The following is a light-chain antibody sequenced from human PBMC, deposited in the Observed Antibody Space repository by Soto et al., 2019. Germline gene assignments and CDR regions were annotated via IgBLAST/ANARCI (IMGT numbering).Light chain of an antibody. Sequence: QSVLTQPPSASGTPGRRVTISCSGSSSNIGSNYVYWYQQLPGTAPKLLIYRNNQRPSGVPDRFSGSKSGTSASLAMSGLRSEDEGDYYCAAWDDSLSGHVVFGGGTKLTVL. J-gene: IGLJ2*01. CDR3: AAWDDSLSGHVV. CDR2: RNN. V-gene: IGLV1-47*01. CDR1: SSNIGSNY.